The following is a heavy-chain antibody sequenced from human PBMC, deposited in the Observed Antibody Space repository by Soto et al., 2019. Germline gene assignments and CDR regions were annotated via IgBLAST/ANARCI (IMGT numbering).Heavy chain of an antibody. CDR1: GYSFSSNW. V-gene: IGHV5-51*01. CDR2: IYPGDSEV. Sequence: PGESLKISCQGSGYSFSSNWIGWVRQRPGKGLEWMGIIYPGDSEVKYSPSFRGQVTISVDTSISTAYLQWSSLKATDTAMYYCARHLYESSGYRYFDLWGRGTLVTVSS. CDR3: ARHLYESSGYRYFDL. J-gene: IGHJ4*02. D-gene: IGHD3-22*01.